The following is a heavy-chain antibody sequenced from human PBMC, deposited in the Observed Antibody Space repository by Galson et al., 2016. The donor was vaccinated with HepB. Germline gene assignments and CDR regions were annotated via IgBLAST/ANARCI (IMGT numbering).Heavy chain of an antibody. Sequence: SLRLSCAASGFAFSGYWMHWVLQVPGKGLVWVSRINSDESDSNYADSVKGRFTISRDNAKKTLYLQMNSLRAEDTAVYYCARGGVYNYGPVDYWGQGTLVTVSS. V-gene: IGHV3-74*01. CDR1: GFAFSGYW. D-gene: IGHD5-18*01. J-gene: IGHJ4*02. CDR3: ARGGVYNYGPVDY. CDR2: INSDESDS.